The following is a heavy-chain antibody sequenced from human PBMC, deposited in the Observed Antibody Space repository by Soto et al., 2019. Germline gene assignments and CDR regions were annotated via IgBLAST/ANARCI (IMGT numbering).Heavy chain of an antibody. CDR1: GYTFTSYG. J-gene: IGHJ6*02. Sequence: ASVKVSCKASGYTFTSYGISWVRQAPGQGLEWMGWISAYNGNTNYAQKLQGRVTMTTDTSTSTAYMELRSLRSDDTAVYCCARCSSGWYSPYGMDVWGQGTTVTVSS. V-gene: IGHV1-18*01. D-gene: IGHD6-19*01. CDR2: ISAYNGNT. CDR3: ARCSSGWYSPYGMDV.